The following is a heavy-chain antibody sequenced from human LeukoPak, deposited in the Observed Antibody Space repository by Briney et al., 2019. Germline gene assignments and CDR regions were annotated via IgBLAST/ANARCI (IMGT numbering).Heavy chain of an antibody. D-gene: IGHD6-6*01. Sequence: SETLSLTCTVSGGSISSYYWSWIRQPPGKGLEWIGRIYNSGSTNYNPSLKSGVTMSVDTSKNHFPLKLSSVTAADTAVYYCGRSSLYDAFDIWGQGTMVTVSS. V-gene: IGHV4-4*07. CDR3: GRSSLYDAFDI. CDR2: IYNSGST. CDR1: GGSISSYY. J-gene: IGHJ3*02.